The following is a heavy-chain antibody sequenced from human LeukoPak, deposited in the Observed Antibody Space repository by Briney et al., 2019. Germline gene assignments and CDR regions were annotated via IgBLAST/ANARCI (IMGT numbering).Heavy chain of an antibody. Sequence: GGSLRLSCEASGFTFTSYAMHWVRQAPGKGREWVSSISASGSGTFYTDSMSGRFTISRDNAKKTLFLQMKNLRLGDTALYYCAKGRDTSGRQNFDFWGQGTLVTVSS. CDR2: ISASGSGT. J-gene: IGHJ4*02. CDR3: AKGRDTSGRQNFDF. V-gene: IGHV3-23*01. D-gene: IGHD6-19*01. CDR1: GFTFTSYA.